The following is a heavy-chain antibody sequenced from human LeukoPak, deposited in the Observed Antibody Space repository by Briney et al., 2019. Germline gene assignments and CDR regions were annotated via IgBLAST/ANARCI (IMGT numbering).Heavy chain of an antibody. J-gene: IGHJ4*02. D-gene: IGHD5-12*01. Sequence: SETLSLTCTVSGGSMSSNTYYWGWLPPPPGKGLVWLGSIYYSGSTYYNPSLKSRVTISIDMSKNHFLLKLTSVTAADTAIYYCLSLYSGYDSDFDDWGRGTQVTVSS. CDR3: LSLYSGYDSDFDD. CDR2: IYYSGST. CDR1: GGSMSSNTYY. V-gene: IGHV4-39*02.